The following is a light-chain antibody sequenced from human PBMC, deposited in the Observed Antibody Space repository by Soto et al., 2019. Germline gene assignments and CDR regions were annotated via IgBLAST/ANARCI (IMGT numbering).Light chain of an antibody. V-gene: IGKV1-9*01. CDR3: QQLNSYPLT. CDR1: QGISSY. CDR2: AAS. J-gene: IGKJ4*01. Sequence: DIQLTQSPSFLSASVGDRVTITCRASQGISSYLAWYQQKPGQAPKFLIYAASTLESGVPSRFSGSGSGTEFTLTITSLQPEDCATYYCQQLNSYPLTFGGGTKVEIK.